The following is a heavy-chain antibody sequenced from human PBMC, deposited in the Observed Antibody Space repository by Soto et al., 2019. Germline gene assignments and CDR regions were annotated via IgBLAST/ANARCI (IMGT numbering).Heavy chain of an antibody. V-gene: IGHV3-30*18. CDR2: ISYDGSNK. D-gene: IGHD3-22*01. J-gene: IGHJ3*02. CDR1: GFTFSSYG. Sequence: QVQLVESGGGVVQPGRSLRLSCAASGFTFSSYGMHWVRQAPGKGLEWVAVISYDGSNKYYADSVKGRFTISRDNSKNTLYLQMNSLRAEDTAVYYCAKDVQVVAYLDAFDIWGQGTIVTVSS. CDR3: AKDVQVVAYLDAFDI.